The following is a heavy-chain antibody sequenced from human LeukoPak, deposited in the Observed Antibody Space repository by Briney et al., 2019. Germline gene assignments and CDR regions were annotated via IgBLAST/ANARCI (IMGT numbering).Heavy chain of an antibody. CDR3: ARETYYYDSSGYYGWFDP. J-gene: IGHJ5*02. D-gene: IGHD3-22*01. CDR2: IYYSGST. Sequence: SETLSLTCTVSGGSVSSYYWSWIRQPPGKGLEWIGYIYYSGSTNYNPSLKSRVTISVDMSKNQFSLMLSSVTAADTAVYYCARETYYYDSSGYYGWFDPWGQGTLVTVSS. CDR1: GGSVSSYY. V-gene: IGHV4-59*02.